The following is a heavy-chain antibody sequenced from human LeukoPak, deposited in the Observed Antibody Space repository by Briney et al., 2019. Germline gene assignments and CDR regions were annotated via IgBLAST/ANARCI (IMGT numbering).Heavy chain of an antibody. CDR2: INGYGSST. J-gene: IGHJ4*02. CDR3: ARDAPGNTALDY. D-gene: IGHD5-18*01. CDR1: GFTFVSYW. Sequence: GGSLRLSCAASGFTFVSYWMHWVRQAPGKGLVWVSHINGYGSSTDFADSVKGRFTISRDNAKNTLYLQMNSLRAEDTAVYYCARDAPGNTALDYWGQGTLVTVSS. V-gene: IGHV3-74*01.